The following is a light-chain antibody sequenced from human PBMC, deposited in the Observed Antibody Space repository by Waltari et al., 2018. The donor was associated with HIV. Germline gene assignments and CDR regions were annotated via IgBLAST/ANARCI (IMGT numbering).Light chain of an antibody. CDR3: QKYNTVTLT. V-gene: IGKV1-27*01. CDR1: QGISNY. J-gene: IGKJ4*01. CDR2: AES. Sequence: DIQMTQSPSSLSASVGDRVTITCRARQGISNYLAWYQQKPGKVPKLLIYAESTLQSGVPSRFSGSGSGTDFTLTISSLQPEDVATYYCQKYNTVTLTFGGGTKVEIK.